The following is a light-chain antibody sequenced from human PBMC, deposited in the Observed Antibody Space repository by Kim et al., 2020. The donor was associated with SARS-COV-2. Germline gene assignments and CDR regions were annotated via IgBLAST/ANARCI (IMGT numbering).Light chain of an antibody. V-gene: IGKV1-39*01. J-gene: IGKJ1*01. CDR2: AAS. Sequence: DIQMTQSPSSLSASVGDRVTITCRASQSISNYLNWYQQKPGKAPKLLIYAASSLESGVPSRFSGSGSGTDFTLTISSLQPEDFATYYCKMSYSRWWTFGPGTKVDIK. CDR3: KMSYSRWWT. CDR1: QSISNY.